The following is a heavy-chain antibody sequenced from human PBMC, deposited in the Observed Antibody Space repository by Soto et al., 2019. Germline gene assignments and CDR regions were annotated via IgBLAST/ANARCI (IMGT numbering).Heavy chain of an antibody. J-gene: IGHJ6*02. CDR2: ISGSGGST. CDR3: AKDALTIVVVPAALGV. CDR1: GFTFSSYA. D-gene: IGHD2-2*01. Sequence: PGGSLRLSCAASGFTFSSYAMSWVRQAPGKGLEWVSAISGSGGSTYYADSVKGRFTISRDNSKNTLYLQMNSLRAEDTAVYYCAKDALTIVVVPAALGVWGQGTTVTVS. V-gene: IGHV3-23*01.